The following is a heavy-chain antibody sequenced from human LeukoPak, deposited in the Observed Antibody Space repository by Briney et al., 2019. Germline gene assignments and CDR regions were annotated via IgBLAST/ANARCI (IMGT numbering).Heavy chain of an antibody. J-gene: IGHJ4*02. CDR2: ISGSGGTT. Sequence: GGSLRLSCAASGFTLSSYAMSWVRQAPGKGLEWVSAISGSGGTTYYADSVKGRFTISRDNSKNTLYLQMNSLRAEDTAVYYFANSGRGYQLHSCFEYWGGGTVVTVSS. CDR3: ANSGRGYQLHSCFEY. D-gene: IGHD2-2*01. V-gene: IGHV3-23*01. CDR1: GFTLSSYA.